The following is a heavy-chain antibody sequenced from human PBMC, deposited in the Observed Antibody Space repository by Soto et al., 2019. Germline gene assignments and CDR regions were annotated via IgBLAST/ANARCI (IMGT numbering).Heavy chain of an antibody. CDR3: AREDIVVVPAAIAYYYYGMDV. Sequence: GASVKVSFKASGGTFGSYAISWVRQAPGQGLEWMGGIIPIFGTANYAQKFQGRVTITADESTSTAYMELSSLRSEDTAVYYCAREDIVVVPAAIAYYYYGMDVWGQGTTVTVSS. CDR2: IIPIFGTA. V-gene: IGHV1-69*13. D-gene: IGHD2-2*02. J-gene: IGHJ6*02. CDR1: GGTFGSYA.